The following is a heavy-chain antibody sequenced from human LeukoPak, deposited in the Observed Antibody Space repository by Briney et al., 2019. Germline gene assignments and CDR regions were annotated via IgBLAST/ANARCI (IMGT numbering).Heavy chain of an antibody. CDR1: GGYIHTYY. CDR3: ARSIARSYTSYYAMDV. Sequence: SETLSLTCTVSGGYIHTYYRTWIRPPPRKGLEWIGFIYYSGSTNYNPSLKSRVTISLDTSKNQFSLRLTSMTAADTAVYYCARSIARSYTSYYAMDVWGQGTTVTVSS. V-gene: IGHV4-59*01. D-gene: IGHD1-26*01. J-gene: IGHJ6*02. CDR2: IYYSGST.